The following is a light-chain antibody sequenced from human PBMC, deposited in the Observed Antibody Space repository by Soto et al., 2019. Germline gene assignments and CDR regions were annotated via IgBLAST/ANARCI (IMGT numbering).Light chain of an antibody. V-gene: IGKV1-39*01. CDR3: QQSYSTPRA. CDR2: HAS. J-gene: IGKJ3*01. CDR1: QSISNW. Sequence: DIHMTQSPSTLSGSVGDRVTITCRASQSISNWLAWYQQKPGTAPKVLIYHASNLQSGVPSRFSGSGSGTDFTLTISSLQPEDFATYFCQQSYSTPRAFGPGTKVDIK.